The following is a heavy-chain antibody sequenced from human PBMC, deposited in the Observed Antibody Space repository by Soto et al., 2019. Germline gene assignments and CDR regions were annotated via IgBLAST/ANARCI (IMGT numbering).Heavy chain of an antibody. CDR1: GGSISSGDYY. Sequence: QVQLQESGPGLVKPSQTLSLSCTVSGGSISSGDYYWSWIRQPPGKGLEWIGYIFYSGSTYYNPYLKSRVTISIDMSMNQFSLKLSSVTAADTAVYYCAVPQEGTTHRFDCWGQGTLVTVSS. V-gene: IGHV4-30-4*01. CDR3: AVPQEGTTHRFDC. D-gene: IGHD1-1*01. J-gene: IGHJ4*02. CDR2: IFYSGST.